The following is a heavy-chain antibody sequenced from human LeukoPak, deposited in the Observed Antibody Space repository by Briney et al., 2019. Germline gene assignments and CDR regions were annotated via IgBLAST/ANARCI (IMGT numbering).Heavy chain of an antibody. J-gene: IGHJ4*02. CDR1: GGSISSYY. CDR3: ARYPSGSSLYYFDY. V-gene: IGHV4-4*07. D-gene: IGHD1-26*01. CDR2: IYTSGST. Sequence: SETLSLTCTVSGGSISSYYWSWIRQPAGKGLEWIGRIYTSGSTNYNPSLKSRVTMSVDTSKNQFSLKLSSVTAADTAVYYCARYPSGSSLYYFDYWGQGTLVTVSS.